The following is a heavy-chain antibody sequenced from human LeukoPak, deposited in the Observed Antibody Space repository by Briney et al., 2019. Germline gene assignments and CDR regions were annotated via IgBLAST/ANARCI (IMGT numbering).Heavy chain of an antibody. CDR1: GYSFTGYY. Sequence: ASVKVSCKASGYSFTGYYMHWVRQAPGQGLEWMGWINPNSGGTNYEQKFQGRVTMTRDTSISTAYMELSRLRSDDTAVYYCARLTNINYYDSSGYYPDYWGQGTLVTVSS. J-gene: IGHJ4*02. V-gene: IGHV1-2*02. CDR3: ARLTNINYYDSSGYYPDY. CDR2: INPNSGGT. D-gene: IGHD3-22*01.